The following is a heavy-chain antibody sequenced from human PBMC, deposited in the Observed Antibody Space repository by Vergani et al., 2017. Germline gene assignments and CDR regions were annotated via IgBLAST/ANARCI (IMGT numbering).Heavy chain of an antibody. CDR3: VRDTYSYDSSGYYPSGGMDV. V-gene: IGHV3-74*01. J-gene: IGHJ6*02. CDR2: INSDGSST. CDR1: GFTFSSYW. D-gene: IGHD3-22*01. Sequence: EVQLVESGGGLVQPGGSLRLSCAASGFTFSSYWMHWVRQAPGKGLVWVSRINSDGSSTTYAYSVKGRFTISRDNAKNTLYLQMNSLRAEDTAVYYCVRDTYSYDSSGYYPSGGMDVWGQGTTVTVSS.